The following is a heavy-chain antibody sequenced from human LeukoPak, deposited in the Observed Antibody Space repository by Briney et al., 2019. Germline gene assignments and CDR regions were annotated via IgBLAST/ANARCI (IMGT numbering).Heavy chain of an antibody. J-gene: IGHJ6*04. CDR3: ASFLFYSDDYSVDV. CDR2: IKSKTDGGTT. CDR1: GFTFSNAW. V-gene: IGHV3-15*01. D-gene: IGHD3-16*01. Sequence: GGSRRLSCAASGFTFSNAWMSWVRQAPGKGLEWVGRIKSKTDGGTTDYAAPVKGRFTISRDDSKKTLYLQMNSLKSEDTAVYYCASFLFYSDDYSVDVWGKGTTVTVSS.